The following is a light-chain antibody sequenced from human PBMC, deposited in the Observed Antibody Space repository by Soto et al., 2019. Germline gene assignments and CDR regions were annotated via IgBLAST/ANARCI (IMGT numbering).Light chain of an antibody. CDR3: SSYTSSSTIYV. J-gene: IGLJ1*01. V-gene: IGLV2-14*01. CDR1: SSDVGGYNY. Sequence: QSVLTQPASMSESPGQSITISCTGTSSDVGGYNYVSWYQQHPGKAPKLMIYDVSNRPSGVSNRFSGSKSGNTASLTISGLQAEDEADYYCSSYTSSSTIYVFGTGTKVTVL. CDR2: DVS.